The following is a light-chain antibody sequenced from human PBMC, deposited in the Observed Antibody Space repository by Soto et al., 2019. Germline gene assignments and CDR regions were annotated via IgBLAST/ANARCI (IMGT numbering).Light chain of an antibody. V-gene: IGKV3-15*01. Sequence: DIVMTQSPATLSVAPGERVTFSCRASQGVSRKLAWYQHKPGQAPRLLISGASTGATGIPARFSGSGSGTELGLTISSLQSEDCAIYYCPQYHTWLITVGGGTKVDIK. CDR1: QGVSRK. CDR2: GAS. J-gene: IGKJ4*01. CDR3: PQYHTWLIT.